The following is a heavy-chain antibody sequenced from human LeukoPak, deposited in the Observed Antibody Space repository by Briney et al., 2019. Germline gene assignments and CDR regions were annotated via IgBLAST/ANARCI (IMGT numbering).Heavy chain of an antibody. J-gene: IGHJ5*02. CDR3: ARGLELPEPARYQLRPRNNWFDP. CDR2: INPNSCGT. D-gene: IGHD2-2*01. Sequence: PGASVKVSCKASGYTFTGYYMHLVRQAPGPGLEWRGWINPNSCGTNYAQKFQGRVTMTRNTSISTAYMELSSLRSEDTAVYYCARGLELPEPARYQLRPRNNWFDPWGQGTLVTVSS. CDR1: GYTFTGYY. V-gene: IGHV1-2*02.